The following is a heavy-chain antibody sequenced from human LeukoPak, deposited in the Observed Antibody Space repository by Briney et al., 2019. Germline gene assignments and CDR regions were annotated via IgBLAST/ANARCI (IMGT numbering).Heavy chain of an antibody. Sequence: GRSMRLSCPASRLTFSTSAMSSDRQEPGKGLEWVSVISVSGGSTYYADSVKGRFTISRDNSKNTLYLQMNSLRAEDTAVYYCAKSPGGVVSTSFDNWGQGTLVTVSS. V-gene: IGHV3-23*01. CDR2: ISVSGGST. J-gene: IGHJ4*02. CDR1: RLTFSTSA. CDR3: AKSPGGVVSTSFDN. D-gene: IGHD2-2*01.